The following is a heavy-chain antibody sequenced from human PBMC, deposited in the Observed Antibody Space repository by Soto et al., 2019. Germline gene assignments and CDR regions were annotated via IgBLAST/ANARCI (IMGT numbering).Heavy chain of an antibody. Sequence: GGSLRLSCAASGFSFSKFAMHWVRKAPGKGLECVAVIWFDGSKRDYADSVKGRFTLSREKTDSTPSLQHNNHPASNTGVSHCAREGDTSGTQVYFDSCGQG. D-gene: IGHD6-19*01. V-gene: IGHV3-33*01. CDR2: IWFDGSKR. J-gene: IGHJ4*02. CDR1: GFSFSKFA. CDR3: AREGDTSGTQVYFDS.